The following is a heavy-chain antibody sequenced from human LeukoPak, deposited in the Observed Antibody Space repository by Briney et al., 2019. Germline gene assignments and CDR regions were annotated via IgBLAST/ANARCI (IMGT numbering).Heavy chain of an antibody. V-gene: IGHV3-23*01. CDR3: AKEQDNDILTGYYGSFDY. CDR2: ISGSCGST. D-gene: IGHD3-9*01. Sequence: GGSLRLSCAASGFTFSSYAMSWVRQAPGQGLEWVSAISGSCGSTYYAESVKGRFTITRDNSKNTLYLQMNSLRAEDTAVYYCAKEQDNDILTGYYGSFDYWGQGTLVTASS. CDR1: GFTFSSYA. J-gene: IGHJ4*02.